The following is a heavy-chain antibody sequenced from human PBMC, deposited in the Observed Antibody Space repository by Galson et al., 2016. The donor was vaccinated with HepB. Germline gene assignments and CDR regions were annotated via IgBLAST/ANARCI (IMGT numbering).Heavy chain of an antibody. CDR1: GYIFSNFP. CDR3: AGAPGRRTVRRKGLRRQAEEGERHPINPFDL. D-gene: IGHD6-25*01. J-gene: IGHJ5*02. Sequence: SVKVSCKASGYIFSNFPMHWVRQAPGQRLEWMGWINGGNGDTRYSQKFQGRITITRDTSATTVYLELSSLTSEDTAVYYCAGAPGRRTVRRKGLRRQAEEGERHPINPFDLWGQGTLVTVSS. CDR2: INGGNGDT. V-gene: IGHV1-3*01.